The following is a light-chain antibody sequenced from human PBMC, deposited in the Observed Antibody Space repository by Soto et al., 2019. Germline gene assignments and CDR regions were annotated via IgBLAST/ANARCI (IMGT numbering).Light chain of an antibody. CDR3: GAWDISLSVVV. Sequence: QSVLTQPPSVSAAPGQKVTISCSGSSSNIGRNYVSWYQHLPGTAPKLLIYDNDKRPSGIPDRFSGSKSGTSATLGITGLQTGDEADYYCGAWDISLSVVVFGGGTKLTVL. J-gene: IGLJ2*01. V-gene: IGLV1-51*01. CDR1: SSNIGRNY. CDR2: DND.